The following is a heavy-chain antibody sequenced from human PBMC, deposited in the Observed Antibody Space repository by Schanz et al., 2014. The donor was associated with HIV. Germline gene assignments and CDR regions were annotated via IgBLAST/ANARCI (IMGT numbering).Heavy chain of an antibody. Sequence: QVQLLQSGAEVKKPGSSVKVSCKASGGTFSNYPVSWVRQAPGQGLEWMGGIIPIFGTTDYAQEFQGRVKITADESTTTVYMELSSLRSEDTAVYYCARGWTGYYTSFDYWGQGTLVTVSS. CDR3: ARGWTGYYTSFDY. D-gene: IGHD3-3*01. J-gene: IGHJ4*02. CDR1: GGTFSNYP. CDR2: IIPIFGTT. V-gene: IGHV1-69*01.